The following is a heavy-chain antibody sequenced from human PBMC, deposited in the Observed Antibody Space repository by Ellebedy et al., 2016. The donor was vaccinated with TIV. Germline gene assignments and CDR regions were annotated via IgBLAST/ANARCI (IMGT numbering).Heavy chain of an antibody. D-gene: IGHD2-2*02. CDR3: ARAVNTDFDY. J-gene: IGHJ4*02. V-gene: IGHV1-18*01. CDR2: ISAYNGNT. Sequence: AASVKVSCKASGYTFTSYGISWVRQAPGQGLEWMGWISAYNGNTNYAQKFQGRVTITADKSTSTAYMELRSLRSDDTAVYYCARAVNTDFDYWGQGTLVTVSS. CDR1: GYTFTSYG.